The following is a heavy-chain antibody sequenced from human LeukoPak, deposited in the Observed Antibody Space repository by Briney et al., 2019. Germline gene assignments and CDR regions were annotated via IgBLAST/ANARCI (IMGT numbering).Heavy chain of an antibody. Sequence: SVKVSCKASGYTFTRYGISWVRQAPGQGLEWIGGIIPIFGTANYAQKFQGRVTITADESTSTAYMELSSLRSEDTAVYYCARRSVAGTWEYFQHWGQGTLVTVSS. D-gene: IGHD6-19*01. CDR3: ARRSVAGTWEYFQH. V-gene: IGHV1-69*13. CDR2: IIPIFGTA. CDR1: GYTFTRYG. J-gene: IGHJ1*01.